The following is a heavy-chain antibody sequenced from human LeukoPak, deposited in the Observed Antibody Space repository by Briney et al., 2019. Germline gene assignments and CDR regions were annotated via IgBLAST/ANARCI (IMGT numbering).Heavy chain of an antibody. Sequence: GGSLRLSCAASGNYWMHWVRQAPGKGLVWVSHINSDGSWTSYADSVKGRFTISKDNAKNTVYLQMNSLRAEDTAVYYCVSFYETYWGRGTLVTVSS. CDR1: GNYW. V-gene: IGHV3-74*01. CDR3: VSFYETY. J-gene: IGHJ4*02. CDR2: INSDGSWT. D-gene: IGHD2/OR15-2a*01.